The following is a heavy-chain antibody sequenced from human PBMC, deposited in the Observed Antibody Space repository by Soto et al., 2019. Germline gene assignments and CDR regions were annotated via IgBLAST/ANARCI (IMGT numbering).Heavy chain of an antibody. V-gene: IGHV1-46*01. CDR1: GYTFTSYY. D-gene: IGHD6-13*01. J-gene: IGHJ6*02. CDR3: ARRDLSSSWYKYYYYGMDV. Sequence: QVQLVQSGAEVKKPGASVKVSCKASGYTFTSYYMHWVRQAPGQGLEWMGIINPSGGSTSYAQKFQGRVTMTRDTSTSTVYMELSSLRSEDTAVYYCARRDLSSSWYKYYYYGMDVWGQGTTVTVSS. CDR2: INPSGGST.